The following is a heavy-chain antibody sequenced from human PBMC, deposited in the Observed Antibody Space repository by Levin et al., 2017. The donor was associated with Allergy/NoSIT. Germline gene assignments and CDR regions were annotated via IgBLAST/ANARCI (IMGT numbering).Heavy chain of an antibody. CDR2: INDRGGST. Sequence: GESLKISCAASGFTFSSYAMNWVRQAPGKGLEWVSGINDRGGSTYYAVSVKGRFTISRDNSKNTLYLQMNSLRAEDTAVYYCVSGWYVDYWGQGTLVTVSS. V-gene: IGHV3-23*01. D-gene: IGHD6-19*01. J-gene: IGHJ4*02. CDR3: VSGWYVDY. CDR1: GFTFSSYA.